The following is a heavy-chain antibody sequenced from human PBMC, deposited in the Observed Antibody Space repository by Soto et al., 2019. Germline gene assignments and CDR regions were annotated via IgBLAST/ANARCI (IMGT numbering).Heavy chain of an antibody. CDR2: ISSTTNYI. Sequence: GSLRLSCAASGFTFTRYSMNWVRQAPGKGLEWVSSISSTTNYIYYGDSMKGRFTISRDNGKNSLYLEIHSLRAEDTAVYYCARESEDLTSNFDYWGQGTLVTVPQ. CDR1: GFTFTRYS. V-gene: IGHV3-21*06. CDR3: ARESEDLTSNFDY. J-gene: IGHJ4*02.